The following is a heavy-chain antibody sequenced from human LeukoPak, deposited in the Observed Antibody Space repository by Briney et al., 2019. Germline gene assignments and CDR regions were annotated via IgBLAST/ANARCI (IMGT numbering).Heavy chain of an antibody. D-gene: IGHD5-18*01. Sequence: GRSLRLSCAASGFTFDDYAMHWVRQAPGKGLEWVSGISWNSGSIGYADSVKGRFTISRDNAKNSLYLQMNSLRAEDTALYYCAKDNGNGGTAMVTWGFDYWGQGTLVTVSS. J-gene: IGHJ4*02. CDR3: AKDNGNGGTAMVTWGFDY. CDR1: GFTFDDYA. V-gene: IGHV3-9*01. CDR2: ISWNSGSI.